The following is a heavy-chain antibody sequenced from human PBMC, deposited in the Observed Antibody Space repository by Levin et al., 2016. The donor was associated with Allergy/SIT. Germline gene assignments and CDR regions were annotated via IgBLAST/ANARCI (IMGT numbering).Heavy chain of an antibody. CDR3: AKHYDLGTYSVDY. Sequence: GGSLRLSCAGSGFTVSSSYMSWVRQAAGKGLEWVSRINGDGSSKSYADSVKGRFTISRDNAMNTLHLQMNSLRAEDTGVYYCAKHYDLGTYSVDYWGLGTLVTVSS. J-gene: IGHJ4*02. V-gene: IGHV3-74*01. CDR1: GFTVSSSY. D-gene: IGHD3-10*01. CDR2: INGDGSSK.